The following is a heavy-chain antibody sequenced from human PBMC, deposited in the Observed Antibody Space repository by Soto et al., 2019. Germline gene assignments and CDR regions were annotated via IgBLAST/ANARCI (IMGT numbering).Heavy chain of an antibody. D-gene: IGHD3-22*01. V-gene: IGHV1-58*01. Sequence: GASVKVSCKTSGFTFSSSAVHWVRQARGHRLQWIGWIDVGSANANYAQMLQERVTISRDMSTSTAYMELSSLRSEDTAVYYCARVGGSGYYRYYFDYWGQGTLVTVSS. CDR2: IDVGSANA. CDR1: GFTFSSSA. J-gene: IGHJ4*02. CDR3: ARVGGSGYYRYYFDY.